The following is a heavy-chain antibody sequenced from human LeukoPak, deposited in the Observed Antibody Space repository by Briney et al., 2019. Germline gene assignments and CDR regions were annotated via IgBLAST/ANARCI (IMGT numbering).Heavy chain of an antibody. CDR2: ISSSGGST. CDR3: AKDTRSQYDFWSGYFEGYFDY. Sequence: GGSLRLSCAASGFTFNIYVMSWVRQAPGKGLEWVSGISSSGGSTHYADSVKGRFTISRDNSKNTLYLQMHSLRAEDTAVYFCAKDTRSQYDFWSGYFEGYFDYWGQGTLVTVSS. V-gene: IGHV3-23*01. D-gene: IGHD3-3*01. J-gene: IGHJ4*02. CDR1: GFTFNIYV.